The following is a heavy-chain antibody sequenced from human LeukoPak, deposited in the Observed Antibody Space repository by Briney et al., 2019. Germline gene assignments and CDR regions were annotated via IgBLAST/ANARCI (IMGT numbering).Heavy chain of an antibody. V-gene: IGHV4-59*01. J-gene: IGHJ4*02. CDR2: IYHSGST. CDR1: GGSISSYY. CDR3: ARDGYSGSDAL. D-gene: IGHD5-12*01. Sequence: PSETLPLTCSVSGGSISSYYWSWIRQPPGKGLEWIGYIYHSGSTKYNPSLKSRVTISVDTSQNQFSLKLSSVTAADTAVYYCARDGYSGSDALWGQGTLVTVSS.